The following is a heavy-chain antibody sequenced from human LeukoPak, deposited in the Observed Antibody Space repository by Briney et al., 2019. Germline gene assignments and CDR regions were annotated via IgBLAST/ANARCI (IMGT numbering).Heavy chain of an antibody. V-gene: IGHV3-66*02. J-gene: IGHJ6*02. Sequence: GGSLRLSCAASGFTVSSNYMSWVRQAPGKGLEWVSVIYSGGSTYYADSAKGRFTISRDNSKNTLYLQMNSLRAEDTAVYYCARFQHYYYGMDVWGQGTTVTVSS. CDR3: ARFQHYYYGMDV. CDR1: GFTVSSNY. CDR2: IYSGGST. D-gene: IGHD3-16*01.